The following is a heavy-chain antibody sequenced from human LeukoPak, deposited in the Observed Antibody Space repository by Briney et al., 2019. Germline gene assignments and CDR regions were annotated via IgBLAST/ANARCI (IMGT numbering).Heavy chain of an antibody. CDR2: INYSGSN. CDR3: ARARYYYDSSGYFHAFDI. V-gene: IGHV4-34*01. Sequence: PSETLSLTCAVYGGSFSGYYWSWIRQPPGKGLEWIGEINYSGSNNYNPSLKSRVTIPVDPSKNQFSLKLSSVTAADTAVYYCARARYYYDSSGYFHAFDIWGQGTMVTVSS. J-gene: IGHJ3*02. CDR1: GGSFSGYY. D-gene: IGHD3-22*01.